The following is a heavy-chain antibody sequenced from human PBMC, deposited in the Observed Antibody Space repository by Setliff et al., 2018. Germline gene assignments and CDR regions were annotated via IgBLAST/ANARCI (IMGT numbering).Heavy chain of an antibody. D-gene: IGHD1-1*01. Sequence: ASLKVSCKASGYTFTTYYMHWVRQAPGQGLEWMGIINPSGGSTGYAQKFQGRVTMTRDTSTSTVYMELSSLRSEDTAVYYCARAWDGYNYDYWGQGTLVTVSS. CDR1: GYTFTTYY. V-gene: IGHV1-46*01. J-gene: IGHJ4*02. CDR3: ARAWDGYNYDY. CDR2: INPSGGST.